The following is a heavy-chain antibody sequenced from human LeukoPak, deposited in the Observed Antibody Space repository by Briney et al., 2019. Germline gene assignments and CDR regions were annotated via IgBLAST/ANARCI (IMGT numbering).Heavy chain of an antibody. J-gene: IGHJ4*02. D-gene: IGHD3-22*01. V-gene: IGHV4-34*01. CDR3: ARVGEYYDSSGLDY. CDR2: INHSGST. CDR1: GGSFSGYY. Sequence: PSETLSLTCAVYGGSFSGYYWSWIRQPPGKGLEWIGEINHSGSTNYKPSLESRVTISVDTSKNLFSLKLTSVTAADTAVYYCARVGEYYDSSGLDYWGQGTLVTVSS.